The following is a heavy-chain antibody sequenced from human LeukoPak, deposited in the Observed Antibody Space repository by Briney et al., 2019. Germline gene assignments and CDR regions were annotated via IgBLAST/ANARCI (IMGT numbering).Heavy chain of an antibody. V-gene: IGHV1-69*13. CDR3: AREVDTGTMIAVVTPGAFDI. CDR2: IIPIFGTA. CDR1: GGTFSSYA. Sequence: SVKVSCKASGGTFSSYAISWVRQAPGQGLEWMGGIIPIFGTANYAQKFQGRVTITADESTSTAYMELSSLRSEDTAVYYCAREVDTGTMIAVVTPGAFDIWGQRTMVTVSS. J-gene: IGHJ3*02. D-gene: IGHD3-22*01.